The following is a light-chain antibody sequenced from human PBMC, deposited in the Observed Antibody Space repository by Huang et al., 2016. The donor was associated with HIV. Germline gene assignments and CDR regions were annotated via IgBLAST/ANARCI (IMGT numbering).Light chain of an antibody. CDR3: QQYYHNPLT. V-gene: IGKV4-1*01. Sequence: IVMTQSPDSLTVSLGERATINCRSSQSLFFRSNKRSYLAWYQKKPGQPPKLVIAWASARESGVPDRVSGSGSETHFTLTINSLQAEDVAVYYCQQYYHNPLTFGGGTKVEI. J-gene: IGKJ4*01. CDR2: WAS. CDR1: QSLFFRSNKRSY.